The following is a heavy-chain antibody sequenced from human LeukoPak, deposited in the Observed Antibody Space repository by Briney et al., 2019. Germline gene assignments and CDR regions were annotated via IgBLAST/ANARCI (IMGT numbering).Heavy chain of an antibody. CDR3: AKWWYYDSSGSVDY. V-gene: IGHV3-23*01. Sequence: GGSLRLSRAASGFTFSSYAMSWVRQAPGRGLEGVSAISGSECSTYYAHSVKGRFTISRDNSKTALYLQMNSLRAEDTAVYYCAKWWYYDSSGSVDYWGQGTLVTVSS. D-gene: IGHD3-22*01. CDR1: GFTFSSYA. J-gene: IGHJ4*02. CDR2: ISGSECST.